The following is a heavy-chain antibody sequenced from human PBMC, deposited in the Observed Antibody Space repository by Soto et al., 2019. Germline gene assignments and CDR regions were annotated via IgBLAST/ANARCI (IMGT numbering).Heavy chain of an antibody. D-gene: IGHD3-3*01. V-gene: IGHV1-3*01. Sequence: ASVKVSCKASGYTFTNYGIHWVRQAPGQSLEWMGWINVYNGNTKYSQKFQDRVTFSRDTSASTAYMELSSLRSEDAAVYYCTMRYDFWSDYTQVALDYWGQGTLVTVSS. J-gene: IGHJ4*02. CDR1: GYTFTNYG. CDR3: TMRYDFWSDYTQVALDY. CDR2: INVYNGNT.